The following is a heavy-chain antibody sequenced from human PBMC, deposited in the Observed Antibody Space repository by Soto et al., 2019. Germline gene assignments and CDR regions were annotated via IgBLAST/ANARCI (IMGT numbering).Heavy chain of an antibody. D-gene: IGHD2-2*01. CDR2: ISHDGSNK. CDR1: GFTFSHYG. V-gene: IGHV3-30*03. J-gene: IGHJ4*02. Sequence: QVQLVESGGGVVQPGRSLRLSCAASGFTFSHYGIHWVRQAPGKGLEWLAVISHDGSNKHYADSVKGRFTVSRDNSKDSQYRHMNCLSADGTAVYFCAGYSWKYQGTTDYWGQGT. CDR3: AGYSWKYQGTTDY.